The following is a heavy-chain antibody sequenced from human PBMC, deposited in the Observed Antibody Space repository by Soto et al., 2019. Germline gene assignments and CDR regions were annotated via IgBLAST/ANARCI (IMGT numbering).Heavy chain of an antibody. CDR3: ARVVPAAHFDY. Sequence: PGGSLRLSCAASGFIFSNYVMSWVRQAPGKGLEWVSSISDSGGTSYYADSVKGRFTISRDNAKNSLYLQMNSLRAEDTAVYYCARVVPAAHFDYWGQGTLVTVSS. CDR1: GFIFSNYV. J-gene: IGHJ4*02. D-gene: IGHD2-2*01. V-gene: IGHV3-23*01. CDR2: ISDSGGTS.